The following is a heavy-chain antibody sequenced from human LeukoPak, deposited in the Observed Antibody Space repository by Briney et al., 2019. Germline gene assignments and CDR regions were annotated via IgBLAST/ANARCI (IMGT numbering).Heavy chain of an antibody. CDR1: GGTFSSYA. D-gene: IGHD3-3*01. J-gene: IGHJ4*02. CDR3: WAARNYDFWSGSFDY. Sequence: GASVKVSCKASGGTFSSYAISWVRQAPGQGLEWMGGIIPIFGTANYAQKFQGRVTITADKSTSTAYMELSSLRSEDTAVYYCWAARNYDFWSGSFDYWGQGTLVTVSS. CDR2: IIPIFGTA. V-gene: IGHV1-69*06.